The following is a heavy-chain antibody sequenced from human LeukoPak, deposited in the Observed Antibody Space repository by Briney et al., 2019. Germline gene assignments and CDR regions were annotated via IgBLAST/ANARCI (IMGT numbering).Heavy chain of an antibody. J-gene: IGHJ3*02. D-gene: IGHD3-22*01. CDR2: TYYRSKWYN. CDR3: ARDQTRSIGYYYDSSGPPPVAFDI. Sequence: SQTLSLTCAISGDSVSSNSAASNWIRQSPSRGLEWLGRTYYRSKWYNDYAVSVKSRITINPDTSKNQFSLQLNSVTPEDTAVYYCARDQTRSIGYYYDSSGPPPVAFDIWGQGTMVTVSS. CDR1: GDSVSSNSAA. V-gene: IGHV6-1*01.